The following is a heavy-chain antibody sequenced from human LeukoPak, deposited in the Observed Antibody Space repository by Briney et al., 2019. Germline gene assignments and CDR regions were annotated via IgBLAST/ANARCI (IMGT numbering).Heavy chain of an antibody. CDR3: ARDPGATRPNWFDP. J-gene: IGHJ5*02. D-gene: IGHD6-6*01. CDR1: GFIFRTYG. V-gene: IGHV3-30*02. CDR2: IRYDGSNK. Sequence: GGSLRLSCATSGFIFRTYGMHWVRQAPGKGLEWVAFIRYDGSNKYYADSVKGRFTISRDNAKNSLYLQMNSLRIEDTAVYYCARDPGATRPNWFDPWGQGTLVTVSS.